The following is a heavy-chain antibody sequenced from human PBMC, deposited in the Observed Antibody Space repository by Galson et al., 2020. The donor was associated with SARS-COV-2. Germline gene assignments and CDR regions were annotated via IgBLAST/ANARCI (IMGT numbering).Heavy chain of an antibody. CDR1: GFNFDYYA. CDR3: AGGFYCSGRNCYIGQNWFDP. CDR2: ISYDGNNK. V-gene: IGHV3-30-3*01. Sequence: GGSLRLSCAASGFNFDYYAMHWVRQVPGKGLEWVAVISYDGNNKYYADSVKGRFTISRDNSNNTLYLEMSSLRPEDTAVYYCAGGFYCSGRNCYIGQNWFDPWGQGTLVTVSS. D-gene: IGHD2-15*01. J-gene: IGHJ5*02.